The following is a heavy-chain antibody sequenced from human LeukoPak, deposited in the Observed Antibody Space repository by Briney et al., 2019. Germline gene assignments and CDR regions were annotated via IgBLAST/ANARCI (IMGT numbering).Heavy chain of an antibody. Sequence: SETLSLTCTVSGVSISSSYSYWGWIRQPPGMGLEWIGRIYTSESANYNPSLKSRVTISVDTSRNQFSLKLGSVTAADTAVYYCARGLWFGDENPPYFDYWGQGILVTVSS. J-gene: IGHJ4*02. D-gene: IGHD3-10*01. V-gene: IGHV4-39*07. CDR2: IYTSESA. CDR1: GVSISSSYSY. CDR3: ARGLWFGDENPPYFDY.